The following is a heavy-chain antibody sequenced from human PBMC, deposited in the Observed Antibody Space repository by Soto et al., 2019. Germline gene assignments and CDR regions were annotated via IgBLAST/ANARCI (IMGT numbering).Heavy chain of an antibody. CDR3: ARLSAAWFDP. CDR1: GGSVSSGSYH. V-gene: IGHV4-61*01. Sequence: QVQLQESGPGLVKPSETLSLTCTVSGGSVSSGSYHWGWIRQPPGKGLGWIGYIYHSGSTNYNPSLKSRVTISVDTSKNQFSLSLPSVTAADTAVYYCARLSAAWFDPWGQGTLVTVAS. J-gene: IGHJ5*02. CDR2: IYHSGST. D-gene: IGHD6-19*01.